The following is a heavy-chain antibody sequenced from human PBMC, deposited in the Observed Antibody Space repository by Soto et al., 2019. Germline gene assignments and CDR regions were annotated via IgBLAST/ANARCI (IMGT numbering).Heavy chain of an antibody. CDR2: IIPLLATT. CDR1: GSAFNSFA. D-gene: IGHD2-2*01. Sequence: QVHLVQSGAEVKKPGSSVKVSCKASGSAFNSFAITWVRQAPGQGLEWMGEIIPLLATTKYAQKFQGRVMISADESTSTAYLEVRSLTSADTAVYYCAREVSSSRLDSWGQGTLVTVSS. J-gene: IGHJ4*02. CDR3: AREVSSSRLDS. V-gene: IGHV1-69*01.